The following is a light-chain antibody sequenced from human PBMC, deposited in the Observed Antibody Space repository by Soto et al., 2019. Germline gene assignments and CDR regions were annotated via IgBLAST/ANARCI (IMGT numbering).Light chain of an antibody. CDR2: EVS. CDR1: SSDVGSYNR. V-gene: IGLV2-18*02. CDR3: NSYTSSNTYV. Sequence: SVLTQPPSVSGSPGQSATISYTGTSSDVGSYNRVSWYQQPPGTAPKLMIYEVSNRPSGVPDRFSGSKSGNTASLTISGLQPEDEADYYCNSYTSSNTYVFGTGTKVTVL. J-gene: IGLJ1*01.